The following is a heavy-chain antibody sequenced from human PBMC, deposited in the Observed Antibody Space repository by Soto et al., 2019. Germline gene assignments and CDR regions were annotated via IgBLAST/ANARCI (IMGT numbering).Heavy chain of an antibody. CDR2: IIPLFVTP. CDR3: ATREGPARGGLQSYYYGMAV. Sequence: QVQLEQSETEARKAGSWVRVSCKTSGGPVRHSAITWVRQAPGQGLEWMGGIIPLFVTPNYAEKFQGRLTISADESTRTIYLELTSLRHEDTAIYYCATREGPARGGLQSYYYGMAVWGRGTTVTVS. J-gene: IGHJ6*02. D-gene: IGHD6-6*01. CDR1: GGPVRHSA. V-gene: IGHV1-69*01.